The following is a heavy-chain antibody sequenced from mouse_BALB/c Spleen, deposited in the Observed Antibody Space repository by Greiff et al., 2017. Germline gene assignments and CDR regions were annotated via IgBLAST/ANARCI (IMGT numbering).Heavy chain of an antibody. D-gene: IGHD2-3*01. CDR3: TREDGYYVGYFDY. V-gene: IGHV1S81*02. J-gene: IGHJ2*01. CDR1: GYTFTSYY. Sequence: VKLMESGAELVKPGASVKLSCKASGYTFTSYYMYWVKQRPGQGLEWIGEINPSNGGTNFNEKFKSKATLTVDKSSSTAYMQLSSLTSEDSAVYYCTREDGYYVGYFDYWGQGTTLTVSS. CDR2: INPSNGGT.